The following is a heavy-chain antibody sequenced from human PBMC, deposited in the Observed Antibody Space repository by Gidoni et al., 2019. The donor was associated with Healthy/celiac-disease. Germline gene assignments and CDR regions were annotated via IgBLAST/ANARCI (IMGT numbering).Heavy chain of an antibody. D-gene: IGHD6-13*01. V-gene: IGHV5-51*01. CDR2: IYPGDTDT. CDR1: GYSFTSYW. J-gene: IGHJ5*02. Sequence: GYSFTSYWIGWVRQMPGKGLEWMGIIYPGDTDTRYSPSFQGQVTISADKSISTAYLQWRSLKAPDTAMYYCARGLGSRAADGFDPWGQGTLVTVSS. CDR3: ARGLGSRAADGFDP.